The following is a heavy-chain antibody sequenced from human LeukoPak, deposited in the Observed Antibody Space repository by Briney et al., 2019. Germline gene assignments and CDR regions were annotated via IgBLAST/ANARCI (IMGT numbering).Heavy chain of an antibody. V-gene: IGHV3-30*02. D-gene: IGHD3-10*01. J-gene: IGHJ4*02. CDR1: GFTFSSYG. CDR3: AKDLLWFGELLPDY. Sequence: PGGSLRLSCAASGFTFSSYGMHWVRQAPGKGLEWVAFIRYDGSNKYYADSVKGRFTISRDNSKNTLYLQMNSLRAEDTAVCYCAKDLLWFGELLPDYWGQGTLVTVSS. CDR2: IRYDGSNK.